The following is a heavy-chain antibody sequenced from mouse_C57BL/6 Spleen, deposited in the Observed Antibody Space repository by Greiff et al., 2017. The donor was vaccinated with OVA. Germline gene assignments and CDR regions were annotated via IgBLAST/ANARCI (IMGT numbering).Heavy chain of an antibody. CDR2: IYPGSGNT. V-gene: IGHV1-81*01. CDR3: ASRDYGSSYDWFAY. Sequence: QVQLQQSGAELARPGASVKLSCKASGYTFTSYGISWVKQRTGQGLEWIGEIYPGSGNTYYNEKFKGKATLTADKSSSTAYMELRSLTSEDSAVYFCASRDYGSSYDWFAYWGQGTLVTVSA. J-gene: IGHJ3*01. CDR1: GYTFTSYG. D-gene: IGHD1-1*01.